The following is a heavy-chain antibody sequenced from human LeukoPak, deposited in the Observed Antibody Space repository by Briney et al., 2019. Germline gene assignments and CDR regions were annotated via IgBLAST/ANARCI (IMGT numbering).Heavy chain of an antibody. D-gene: IGHD2-2*01. V-gene: IGHV1-2*02. CDR3: ARGIVVVPAAIFGGPEQFDP. CDR2: INPNSGGT. J-gene: IGHJ5*02. CDR1: GYTFTGYY. Sequence: ASVTVSCKASGYTFTGYYMHWVRQAPGQGLEWMGWINPNSGGTNYAQKFQGRVTMTRDTSISTAYMELSRLRSDDTAVYYCARGIVVVPAAIFGGPEQFDPWGQGTLVTVSS.